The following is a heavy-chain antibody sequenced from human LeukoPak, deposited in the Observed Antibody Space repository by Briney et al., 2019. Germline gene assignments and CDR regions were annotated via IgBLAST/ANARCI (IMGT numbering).Heavy chain of an antibody. Sequence: SETLSLTCTVSGYAIISGGFSWNWIRQPPGKGLEWIGCIYDRGPAHYNPSLKSRFTISVDTSKNQFSLKLSSVTAADTAVYYCARHQAMYYYDSSGSAFDYWGQGTLVTVSS. V-gene: IGHV4-30-2*03. CDR1: GYAIISGGFS. CDR3: ARHQAMYYYDSSGSAFDY. CDR2: IYDRGPA. J-gene: IGHJ4*02. D-gene: IGHD3-22*01.